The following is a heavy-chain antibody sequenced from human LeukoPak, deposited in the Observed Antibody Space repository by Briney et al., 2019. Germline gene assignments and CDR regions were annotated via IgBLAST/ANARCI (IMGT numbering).Heavy chain of an antibody. J-gene: IGHJ4*02. Sequence: GGSLRLSCAASGFTFDDYGMSWVRQAPGKGLEWVSGINWNGGSTGYADSAKGRFTISRDNAKNSLYLQMNSLRAEDTALYYCARVGRGTTGTTGYFDYWGQGTLVTVSS. V-gene: IGHV3-20*04. CDR3: ARVGRGTTGTTGYFDY. CDR1: GFTFDDYG. D-gene: IGHD1-1*01. CDR2: INWNGGST.